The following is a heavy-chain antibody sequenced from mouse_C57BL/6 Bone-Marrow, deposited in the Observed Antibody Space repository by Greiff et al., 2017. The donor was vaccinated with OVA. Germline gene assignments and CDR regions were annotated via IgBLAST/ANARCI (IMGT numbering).Heavy chain of an antibody. CDR2: INPSTGGT. V-gene: IGHV1-42*01. Sequence: EVKLQESGPELVKPGASVKISCKASGYSFTGYYMNWVKQSPEKSLEWIGEINPSTGGTTYNQKFKAKATLTVDKSSSTAYMQLKSLTSEDSAVYYCARHYGSSSSMDYWGQGTSVTVSS. CDR3: ARHYGSSSSMDY. D-gene: IGHD1-1*01. CDR1: GYSFTGYY. J-gene: IGHJ4*01.